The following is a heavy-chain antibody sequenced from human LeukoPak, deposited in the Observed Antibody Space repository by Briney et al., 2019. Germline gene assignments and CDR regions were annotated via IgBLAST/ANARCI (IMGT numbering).Heavy chain of an antibody. D-gene: IGHD6-13*01. CDR3: ARLPTYSSSWGSYYYYGMDV. CDR2: INPNSGGT. V-gene: IGHV1-2*02. CDR1: GYTFTGYY. Sequence: ASVKVSCKASGYTFTGYYMHWVRQAPGQGLEWMGWINPNSGGTNYAQKFQGRVTMTRDISISTAYMELSRLRSDDTAVYYCARLPTYSSSWGSYYYYGMDVWGQGTTVTVSS. J-gene: IGHJ6*02.